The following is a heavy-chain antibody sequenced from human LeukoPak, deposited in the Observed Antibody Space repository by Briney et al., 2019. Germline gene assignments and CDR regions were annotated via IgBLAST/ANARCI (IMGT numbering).Heavy chain of an antibody. J-gene: IGHJ5*02. CDR3: ARGSSITMIVVVKVNWFDP. Sequence: PGGSLRLSCAASGFTFSDHYMSWIRQAPGKGLEWVSYISHTGTTMYYADSVKGRFTLSRDNARNSLYLQMNSLRAEDTAVYYCARGSSITMIVVVKVNWFDPWGQGTLVTVSS. CDR1: GFTFSDHY. D-gene: IGHD3-22*01. V-gene: IGHV3-11*04. CDR2: ISHTGTTM.